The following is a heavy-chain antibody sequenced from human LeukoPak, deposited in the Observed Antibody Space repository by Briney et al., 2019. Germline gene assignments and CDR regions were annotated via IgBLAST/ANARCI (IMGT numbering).Heavy chain of an antibody. CDR2: IIPILGIA. Sequence: GASVKVSCKASGGTFSSYAISWVRQAPGQGLEWMGRIIPILGIANYAQKFQGRVTITADKSTSTAYMELSSLRSEDTAVYYCVRDPPRRGVVVSGIWGQGTLVTVSS. CDR3: VRDPPRRGVVVSGI. J-gene: IGHJ4*02. CDR1: GGTFSSYA. D-gene: IGHD2-21*02. V-gene: IGHV1-69*04.